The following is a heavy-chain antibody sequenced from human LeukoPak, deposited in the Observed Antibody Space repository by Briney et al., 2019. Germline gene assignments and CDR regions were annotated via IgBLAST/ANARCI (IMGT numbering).Heavy chain of an antibody. D-gene: IGHD3-3*01. CDR1: GGSFSGYY. J-gene: IGHJ3*02. Sequence: SETLSLTCAVYGGSFSGYYWSWIRQPPGKGLEWIGEINHSGSTNYNPSLKSRVTISVDTSKNQFSLKLSSVTAADTAVYYCARTRDYYSPAFDIWGQGTVVIVSS. V-gene: IGHV4-34*01. CDR2: INHSGST. CDR3: ARTRDYYSPAFDI.